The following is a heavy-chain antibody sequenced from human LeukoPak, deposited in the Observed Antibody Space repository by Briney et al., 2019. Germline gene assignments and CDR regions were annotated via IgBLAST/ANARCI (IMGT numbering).Heavy chain of an antibody. CDR2: ISYDGSNK. J-gene: IGHJ6*02. CDR1: GFTFSSYG. D-gene: IGHD3-10*01. Sequence: GGSLRLSCAASGFTFSSYGMHWVRQAPGKGLEWVAVISYDGSNKYCADSVKGRFTISRDNSKNTLYLQMKSLRAEDTAVYYCAKVGDGSGSYLRPYYYGMDVWGQGTTVTVSS. V-gene: IGHV3-30*18. CDR3: AKVGDGSGSYLRPYYYGMDV.